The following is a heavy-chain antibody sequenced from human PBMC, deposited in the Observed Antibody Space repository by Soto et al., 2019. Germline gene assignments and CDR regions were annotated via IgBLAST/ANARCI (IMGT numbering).Heavy chain of an antibody. CDR3: TRGPRPISTGTGAY. Sequence: GGSLRLSCAASGFSFSDYSMNWVRQAPGRGLEWVSRIYNDGTYSDYADSVRGRFTISRDNVNDTLYLQMNNLRAEDSGLYYCTRGPRPISTGTGAYWGQGTQVTVSS. CDR2: IYNDGTYS. J-gene: IGHJ4*02. V-gene: IGHV3-74*01. D-gene: IGHD3-10*01. CDR1: GFSFSDYS.